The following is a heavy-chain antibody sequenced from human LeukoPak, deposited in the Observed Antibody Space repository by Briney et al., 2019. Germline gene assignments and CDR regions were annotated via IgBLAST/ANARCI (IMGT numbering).Heavy chain of an antibody. CDR2: ISSSSSTI. CDR3: ASHDFWSGYPDY. V-gene: IGHV3-48*01. J-gene: IGHJ4*02. D-gene: IGHD3-3*01. Sequence: PGGSLRLSCAASGFTYSSYSMNWVRQAQGKGLEWGSYISSSSSTIYYADSVKGRFTISRDNAKNSLYLQMNSLSAEDTAVYYCASHDFWSGYPDYWGQGTLVTVSS. CDR1: GFTYSSYS.